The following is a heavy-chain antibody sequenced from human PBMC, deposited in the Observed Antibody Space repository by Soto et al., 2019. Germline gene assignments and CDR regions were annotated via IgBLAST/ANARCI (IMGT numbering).Heavy chain of an antibody. CDR3: ITGNPNCTTTSCRRKPVGS. J-gene: IGHJ5*02. V-gene: IGHV3-15*01. D-gene: IGHD2-8*01. Sequence: ESGGGLVKPGGSLRLSCATSGFTFSDAWMNWVRQAPGKGLEWVGRIKSKTDGGTTDYTAPVKGRFTISRDDSKNTLYLQMNSLKIEDTAVYYCITGNPNCTTTSCRRKPVGSWGQGTLVTVSS. CDR1: GFTFSDAW. CDR2: IKSKTDGGTT.